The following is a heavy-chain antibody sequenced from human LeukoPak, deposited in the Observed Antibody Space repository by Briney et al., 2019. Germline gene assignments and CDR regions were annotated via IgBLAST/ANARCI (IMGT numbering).Heavy chain of an antibody. CDR3: ARDSGSMDYGGNSDGYYYYYYMDV. Sequence: SETLSLTCTVSGGSISSGGYYWSWIRQHPGKGLEWIGYIYYSGSTYYNPSLKSRVTISVDTSKNQFSLKLSSVTAADTAVYYCARDSGSMDYGGNSDGYYYYYYMDVWGKGTTVTVSS. J-gene: IGHJ6*03. V-gene: IGHV4-31*03. D-gene: IGHD4-23*01. CDR2: IYYSGST. CDR1: GGSISSGGYY.